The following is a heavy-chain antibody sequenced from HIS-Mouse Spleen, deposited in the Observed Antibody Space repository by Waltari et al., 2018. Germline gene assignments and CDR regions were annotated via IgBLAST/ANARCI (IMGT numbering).Heavy chain of an antibody. CDR1: GGSISSSSSY. D-gene: IGHD6-13*01. CDR2: IYYSGST. Sequence: QLQLQASGPGLVKPSETLSLTCTCSGGSISSSSSYWGWIRQPPGKGLEWIGSIYYSGSTYYNPSLKSRVTISVDTSKNQFSLKLSSVTAADTAVYYCAREIPYSSSWYDWYFDLWGRGTLVTVSS. J-gene: IGHJ2*01. V-gene: IGHV4-39*07. CDR3: AREIPYSSSWYDWYFDL.